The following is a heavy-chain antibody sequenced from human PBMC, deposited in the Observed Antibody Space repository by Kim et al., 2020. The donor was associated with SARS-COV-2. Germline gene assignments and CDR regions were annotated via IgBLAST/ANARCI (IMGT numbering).Heavy chain of an antibody. CDR1: GYSFTSYW. D-gene: IGHD2-15*01. V-gene: IGHV5-51*01. Sequence: GESLKISCKGSGYSFTSYWIGWVRQMPGKGLEWMGIIYPGDSDTRYSPSFQGQVTISADKSISTAYLQWSSLKASDTAMYYCARPGYCSGGSCPEFAFDIGGQGTMGKVS. J-gene: IGHJ3*02. CDR2: IYPGDSDT. CDR3: ARPGYCSGGSCPEFAFDI.